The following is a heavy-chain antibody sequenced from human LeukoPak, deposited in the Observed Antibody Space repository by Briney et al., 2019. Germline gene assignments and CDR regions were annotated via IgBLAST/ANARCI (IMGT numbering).Heavy chain of an antibody. J-gene: IGHJ4*02. CDR1: GGSISSSSYY. Sequence: SETLSLTCTVSGGSISSSSYYWGWIRQPPGKRLEWIGSIYYSGSTYYNPSLKSRVTISVDTSKNQFSLKLSSVTAADTAVYYCARHLPEVEPIVVVPAAVDYWGQGTLVTVSS. D-gene: IGHD2-2*01. V-gene: IGHV4-39*01. CDR2: IYYSGST. CDR3: ARHLPEVEPIVVVPAAVDY.